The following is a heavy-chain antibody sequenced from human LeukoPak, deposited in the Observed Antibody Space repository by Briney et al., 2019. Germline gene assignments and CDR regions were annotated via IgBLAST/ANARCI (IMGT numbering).Heavy chain of an antibody. V-gene: IGHV3-21*01. Sequence: GGSLRLSCAASGFTFSSYSMNWVRQAPGKGLEWVSSISSNSRYIYYADSVKGRFTISRDNAKNSLYLQMNSLRDDDTAVYYCASGDILTGYDYWGQGTLVTVSS. J-gene: IGHJ4*02. CDR2: ISSNSRYI. CDR3: ASGDILTGYDY. D-gene: IGHD3-9*01. CDR1: GFTFSSYS.